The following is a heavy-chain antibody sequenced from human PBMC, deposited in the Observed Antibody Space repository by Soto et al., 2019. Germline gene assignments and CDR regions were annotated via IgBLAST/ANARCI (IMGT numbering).Heavy chain of an antibody. J-gene: IGHJ4*02. CDR3: ARRHGLDIEAYY. V-gene: IGHV4-34*01. Sequence: SETLSLTCAVYCGSFSGYYWSWIRQPPGKGLEWIGEINHSGSTNYNPSLKSRVTISVDTSKNQFSLKLSSVTAADTAVYFCARRHGLDIEAYYWGQGILDIVSS. CDR1: CGSFSGYY. D-gene: IGHD3-10*01. CDR2: INHSGST.